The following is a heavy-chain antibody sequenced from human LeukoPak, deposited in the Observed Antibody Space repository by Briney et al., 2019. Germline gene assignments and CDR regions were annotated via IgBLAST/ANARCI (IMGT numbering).Heavy chain of an antibody. V-gene: IGHV3-53*01. CDR2: IYSGGST. J-gene: IGHJ4*02. CDR1: GFTVSSNY. CDR3: ARDGRQGVPY. Sequence: GGSLRLSCAASGFTVSSNYMAWVRQAPGKGLEWVSVIYSGGSTYYADSVKGRFTISRDNFKNTLYLQMNNLRAEDTAVYYCARDGRQGVPYWGQGILVTVSS.